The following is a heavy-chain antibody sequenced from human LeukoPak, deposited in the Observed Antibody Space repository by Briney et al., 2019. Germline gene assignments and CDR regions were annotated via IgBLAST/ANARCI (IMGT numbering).Heavy chain of an antibody. CDR1: GYTFTSYG. CDR3: TLAMVRGAGGFDY. D-gene: IGHD3-10*01. J-gene: IGHJ4*02. CDR2: ISAYNGNT. Sequence: ASVKVSCKASGYTFTSYGITWVRPAPGQGLEWMGWISAYNGNTYYAEKLQGRVTMTTDTSTSTAYMELRSLRSDDTAVYYYTLAMVRGAGGFDYWGQGTLVTVSS. V-gene: IGHV1-18*01.